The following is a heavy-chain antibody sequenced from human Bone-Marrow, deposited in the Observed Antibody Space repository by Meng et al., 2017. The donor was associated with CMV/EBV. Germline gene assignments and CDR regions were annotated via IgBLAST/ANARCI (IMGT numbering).Heavy chain of an antibody. CDR3: ARHADVVVPATLFDY. V-gene: IGHV4-30-2*03. CDR1: GFTFSSYA. Sequence: SQTLSLTCAASGFTFSSYAMSWVRQAPGKGLEWIGSIYYSGSTYYNPSLKSRVTISVDTSKNRFSLKLSSVTAADTAVYYCARHADVVVPATLFDYWGQGTLVTVSS. J-gene: IGHJ4*02. CDR2: IYYSGST. D-gene: IGHD2-2*01.